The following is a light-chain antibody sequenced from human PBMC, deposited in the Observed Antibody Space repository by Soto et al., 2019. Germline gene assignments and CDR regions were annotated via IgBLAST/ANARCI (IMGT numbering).Light chain of an antibody. CDR1: QSVSSN. CDR3: QQYNSWPPLT. CDR2: GAS. V-gene: IGKV3-15*01. Sequence: EIVMTQSPATLSVSPGERATLSCRASQSVSSNLAWYQQKPGQAPRLLIYGASTRATGIPARFSGSGSGTAVTLTISSRQSEDLAVYYCQQYNSWPPLTFGGGTKVEIK. J-gene: IGKJ4*01.